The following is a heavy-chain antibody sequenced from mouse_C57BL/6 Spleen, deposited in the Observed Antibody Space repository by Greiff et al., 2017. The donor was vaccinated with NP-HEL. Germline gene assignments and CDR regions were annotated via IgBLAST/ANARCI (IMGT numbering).Heavy chain of an antibody. CDR3: TTRDYDRTWFAY. Sequence: EVQLQQSGAELVRPGASVKLSCTASGFNIKDDYMHWVKQRPEQGLEWIGWIDPENGDTEYASKFQGKATITADTSSNTAYLQLSSLTSEDTAVYYFTTRDYDRTWFAYWGQGTLVTVSA. D-gene: IGHD2-4*01. J-gene: IGHJ3*01. CDR1: GFNIKDDY. CDR2: IDPENGDT. V-gene: IGHV14-4*01.